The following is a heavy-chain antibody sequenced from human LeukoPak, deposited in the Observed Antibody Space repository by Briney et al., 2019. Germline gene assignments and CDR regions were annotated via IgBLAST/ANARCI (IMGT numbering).Heavy chain of an antibody. Sequence: PGGSLRLSCAPSGFTFSSYSMNWVRQAPGKGLEWVSSISSSSSYIYSADSVKGRLTISRDNAKNSLYLQMNSLRAEDTAVYYCARDQVYTSLSAFGIWGQGTKVTVSS. J-gene: IGHJ3*02. CDR2: ISSSSSYI. V-gene: IGHV3-21*01. CDR3: ARDQVYTSLSAFGI. D-gene: IGHD3-16*01. CDR1: GFTFSSYS.